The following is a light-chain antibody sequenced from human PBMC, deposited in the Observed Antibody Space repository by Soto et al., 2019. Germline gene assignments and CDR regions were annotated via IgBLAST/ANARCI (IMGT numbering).Light chain of an antibody. Sequence: QSVLTQPPSVSGAPGQRVTISCTGSSSNIGAGYDVHWYQQLPGTAPKLLIYGNSNRPSGVPDRFSGSKSGTSASLAITGLQAEDEADYFCQSYDSGLSGYVVFGGGNKLTVL. V-gene: IGLV1-40*01. CDR3: QSYDSGLSGYVV. J-gene: IGLJ2*01. CDR2: GNS. CDR1: SSNIGAGYD.